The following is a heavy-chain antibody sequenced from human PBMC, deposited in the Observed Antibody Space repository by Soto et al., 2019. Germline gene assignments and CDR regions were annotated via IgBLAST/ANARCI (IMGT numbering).Heavy chain of an antibody. V-gene: IGHV1-69*13. CDR1: GGTFSSYA. J-gene: IGHJ4*02. D-gene: IGHD3-9*01. CDR3: ARAFYDISRPVDY. CDR2: IIPIFGTA. Sequence: SVKVSCKASGGTFSSYAISWVRQAPGQGLEWMGGIIPIFGTANYAQKFQGRVTMTANESTSTAYMELSSLRSEDTAVYYCARAFYDISRPVDYWGQGTLVTVSS.